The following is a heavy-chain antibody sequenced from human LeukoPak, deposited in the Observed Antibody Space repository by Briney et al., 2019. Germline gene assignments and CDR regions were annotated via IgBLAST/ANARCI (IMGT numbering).Heavy chain of an antibody. CDR1: GGSISSGDYY. CDR2: MYYSGNT. D-gene: IGHD2-15*01. CDR3: ARGGPRGYCSGGNCYVDN. J-gene: IGHJ4*02. Sequence: SETLSLTCTVSGGSISSGDYYWSWIRQRPGKGLEWIGYMYYSGNTYYNPSLKSRATISVDTSKSQLSLKLSSVTAADTAVYYCARGGPRGYCSGGNCYVDNWGQGTLVTVSS. V-gene: IGHV4-31*03.